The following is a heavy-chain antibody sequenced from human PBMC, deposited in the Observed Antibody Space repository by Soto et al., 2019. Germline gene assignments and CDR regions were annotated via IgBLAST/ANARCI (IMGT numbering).Heavy chain of an antibody. CDR3: ARDMRESDSSGYRPSDF. J-gene: IGHJ4*02. V-gene: IGHV3-7*05. Sequence: PGGSLRLSCTGSRFTFSYNLMTWVRQAPGKGLEWVANIKEDGSEKYYVDSVKGRFTISRDNVKNSLYLQMNNLRAEDTAVYYCARDMRESDSSGYRPSDFWGQGALVTVS. CDR2: IKEDGSEK. CDR1: RFTFSYNL. D-gene: IGHD3-22*01.